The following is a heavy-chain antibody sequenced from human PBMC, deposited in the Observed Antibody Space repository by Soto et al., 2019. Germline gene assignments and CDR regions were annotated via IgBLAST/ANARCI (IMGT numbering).Heavy chain of an antibody. CDR2: ISVYNGNT. D-gene: IGHD2-15*01. CDR1: GYTFSTYG. Sequence: QVQLVQSGAEVKKPGASVKVSCKASGYTFSTYGINWVRQAPGQGLEWMGWISVYNGNTNYAQKFQDRVTLTTDTLTSTTYMEDRTLTSDDTAVYYCGRVGSASSPADYWVQGTLVTVSS. V-gene: IGHV1-18*01. CDR3: GRVGSASSPADY. J-gene: IGHJ4*02.